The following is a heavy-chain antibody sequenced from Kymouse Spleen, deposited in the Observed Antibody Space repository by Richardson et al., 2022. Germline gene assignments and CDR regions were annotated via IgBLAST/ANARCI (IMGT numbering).Heavy chain of an antibody. V-gene: IGHV3-21*03. CDR2: ISSSSSYI. D-gene: IGHD2-8*01. CDR1: GFTFSSYS. CDR3: APYCTNGVCYDY. J-gene: IGHJ4*02. Sequence: EVQLVESGGGLVKPGGSLRLSCAASGFTFSSYSMNWVRQAPGKGLEWVSSISSSSSYIYYADSVKGRFTISRDNAKNSLYLQMNSLRAEDTAVYYCAPYCTNGVCYDYWGQGTLVTVSS.